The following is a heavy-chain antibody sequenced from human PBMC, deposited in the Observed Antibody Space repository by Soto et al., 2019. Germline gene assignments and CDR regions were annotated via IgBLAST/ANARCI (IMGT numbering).Heavy chain of an antibody. J-gene: IGHJ3*01. Sequence: QWQLKQSGPGLVKPADTLSLKCTVSGGSITPYYWSWIRQPPGGGLEWIGYVSSNGNTNYNHSLKSRVSISADTSKNEFSLKLTSLTAADAAIYFCARQQYTVVTAFDVWGQGTMVAVSS. CDR3: ARQQYTVVTAFDV. V-gene: IGHV4-59*07. CDR2: VSSNGNT. CDR1: GGSITPYY. D-gene: IGHD2-15*01.